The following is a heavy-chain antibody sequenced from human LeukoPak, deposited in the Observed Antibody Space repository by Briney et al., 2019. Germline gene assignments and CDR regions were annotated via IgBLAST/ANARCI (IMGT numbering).Heavy chain of an antibody. D-gene: IGHD6-19*01. Sequence: SETLSLTCTVSGGSITNYYWTWIRQPPGKGLEWIGYIYYSGSPNYNPSLKSRVTISVDTSKNQFSLKLSSVTAADTAVYYCARDRSSGRSGFDLWGRGTLVTVSS. CDR3: ARDRSSGRSGFDL. J-gene: IGHJ2*01. CDR2: IYYSGSP. V-gene: IGHV4-59*01. CDR1: GGSITNYY.